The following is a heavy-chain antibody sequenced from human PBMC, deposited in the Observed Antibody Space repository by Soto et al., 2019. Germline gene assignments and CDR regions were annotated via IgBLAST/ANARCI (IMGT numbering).Heavy chain of an antibody. CDR2: ISISSGTI. Sequence: LSLSCAASGFTFSDYYITWIRQAPGSGLEWVSYISISSGTISYANSVKGRFTISRDNAQNSLYLQMTSLRAEDTAVYYCARGTYRSKTDFDYWGQGTLVTVSS. J-gene: IGHJ4*02. CDR3: ARGTYRSKTDFDY. D-gene: IGHD6-13*01. V-gene: IGHV3-11*01. CDR1: GFTFSDYY.